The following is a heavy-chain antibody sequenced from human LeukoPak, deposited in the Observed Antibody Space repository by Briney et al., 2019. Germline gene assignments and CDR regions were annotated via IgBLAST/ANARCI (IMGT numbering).Heavy chain of an antibody. J-gene: IGHJ4*02. D-gene: IGHD6-13*01. Sequence: SETLSLTCTVSGGSISSYYWSWIRQPPGKGLEWIGYIYYSGSTNYNPSLKSRITISVDTSKNEFSLKLSSVTAADTAVYYCARLYSSSLGRVFDYWGQGTLVTVSS. CDR1: GGSISSYY. CDR3: ARLYSSSLGRVFDY. V-gene: IGHV4-59*01. CDR2: IYYSGST.